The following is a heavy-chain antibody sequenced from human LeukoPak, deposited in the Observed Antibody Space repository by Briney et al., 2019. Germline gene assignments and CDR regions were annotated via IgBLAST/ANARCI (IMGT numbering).Heavy chain of an antibody. CDR3: ARVLYDSSGYYLFDP. V-gene: IGHV4-59*01. CDR1: GGSISSYY. D-gene: IGHD3-22*01. Sequence: SETLSLTCTVSGGSISSYYWSWIRQPPGKGLEWIGYIYYSGSTNYNPSLRSRVTISVDTSKNQFSLKLSSVTAADTAVYYCARVLYDSSGYYLFDPWGQGTLVTVSS. J-gene: IGHJ5*02. CDR2: IYYSGST.